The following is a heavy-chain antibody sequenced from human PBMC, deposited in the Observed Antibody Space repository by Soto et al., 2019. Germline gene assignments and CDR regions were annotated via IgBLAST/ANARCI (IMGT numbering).Heavy chain of an antibody. Sequence: QVQLVQSGAEVKKPGSSVKVSCKASGGTFSSYAISWVRQAPGQGLEWMGGIIPIFGTANYAQKFQGRVTITADESTSTAYMELSSLRSEDTAVYYCARRYCSSTSCHKYGMDVWGQGTTVTVSS. CDR3: ARRYCSSTSCHKYGMDV. V-gene: IGHV1-69*01. CDR2: IIPIFGTA. D-gene: IGHD2-2*01. J-gene: IGHJ6*02. CDR1: GGTFSSYA.